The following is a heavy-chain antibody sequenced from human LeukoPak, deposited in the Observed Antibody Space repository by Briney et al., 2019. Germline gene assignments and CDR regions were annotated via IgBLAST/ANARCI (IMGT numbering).Heavy chain of an antibody. CDR2: INWNGGRT. Sequence: GGSLRLSCAASGFIFDDYGMSWVRQAPGKGLEWVSSINWNGGRTGYADSVKGRFTISRDNAKNSLYLQMNSLRAEDAALYYCARDIPAMTLIRGVDWFDPWGQGTLVTASS. D-gene: IGHD3-10*01. V-gene: IGHV3-20*04. CDR1: GFIFDDYG. J-gene: IGHJ5*02. CDR3: ARDIPAMTLIRGVDWFDP.